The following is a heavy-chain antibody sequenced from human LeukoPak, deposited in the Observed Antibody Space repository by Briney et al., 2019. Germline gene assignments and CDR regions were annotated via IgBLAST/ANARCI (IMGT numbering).Heavy chain of an antibody. D-gene: IGHD3-16*02. CDR3: TRLMITFGGVIVPYFDY. J-gene: IGHJ4*02. Sequence: GGSLRLSCAASGFTVSSNYMSWVRQAPGKGLEWVSVTYSGGSTFYADSVKGRFTISRDSSKNTLYLQMNSLRAEDTAVYYCTRLMITFGGVIVPYFDYWGQGTLVTVSS. CDR2: TYSGGST. V-gene: IGHV3-53*01. CDR1: GFTVSSNY.